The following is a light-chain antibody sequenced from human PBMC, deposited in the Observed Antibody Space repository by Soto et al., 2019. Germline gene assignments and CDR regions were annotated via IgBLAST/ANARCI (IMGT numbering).Light chain of an antibody. CDR3: SSFTSSSTYV. V-gene: IGLV2-14*03. CDR1: SSDVGGSNY. CDR2: DVS. J-gene: IGLJ1*01. Sequence: QSVLTQPASVSGSPGQSITISCTETSSDVGGSNYVSWYQQHPNKAPKVMIYDVSNRPSGVSNRFSGSKSGNTASLTISGPQAEDEADYYCSSFTSSSTYVFGTGTKLTVL.